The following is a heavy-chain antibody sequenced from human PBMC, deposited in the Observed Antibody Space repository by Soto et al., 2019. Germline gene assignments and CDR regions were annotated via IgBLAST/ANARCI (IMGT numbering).Heavy chain of an antibody. V-gene: IGHV3-23*01. Sequence: GGSLRLSCAASGFSFISYAMSWVRQAPGKGLEWVSTISGSDGKTFYADSVKGRFSISRDTSKNMLYLQMNDLRGDDTAVYYCVRWSYIVYWGQGTGVTFS. D-gene: IGHD3-10*01. CDR2: ISGSDGKT. CDR1: GFSFISYA. CDR3: VRWSYIVY. J-gene: IGHJ4*02.